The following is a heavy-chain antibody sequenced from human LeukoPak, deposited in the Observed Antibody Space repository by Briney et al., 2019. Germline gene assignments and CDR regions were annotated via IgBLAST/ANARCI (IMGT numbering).Heavy chain of an antibody. CDR3: ARDRVEMASDALDI. D-gene: IGHD5-24*01. Sequence: SETLSLTCTVSGGSISSGSYYWSWIRQPAGKGLEWIGRIYTSGSTNYNPSLKSRVTISVDTSKNQFSLKLSSVTAADTAVYYCARDRVEMASDALDIWGQGTMVTVSS. CDR1: GGSISSGSYY. V-gene: IGHV4-61*02. CDR2: IYTSGST. J-gene: IGHJ3*02.